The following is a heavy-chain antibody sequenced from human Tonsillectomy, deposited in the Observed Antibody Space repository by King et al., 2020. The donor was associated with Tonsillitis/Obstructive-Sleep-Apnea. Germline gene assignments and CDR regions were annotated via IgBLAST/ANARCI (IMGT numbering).Heavy chain of an antibody. J-gene: IGHJ4*02. Sequence: QLVQSGAVVKKPGESLRISCKGSGYSFTSYWISWVRQMPGKGLEWMGRIDPSDSYTNYSPSFQGHVAISADKSISIAYLQWSSLKASDTAMYYCASLPDNFLTDSGSVEYWGQGTLVTVSS. D-gene: IGHD3/OR15-3a*01. CDR2: IDPSDSYT. CDR1: GYSFTSYW. V-gene: IGHV5-10-1*03. CDR3: ASLPDNFLTDSGSVEY.